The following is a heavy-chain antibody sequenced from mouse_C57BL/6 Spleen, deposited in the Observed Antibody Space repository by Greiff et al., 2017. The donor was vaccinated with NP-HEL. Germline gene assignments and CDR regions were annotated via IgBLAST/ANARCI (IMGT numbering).Heavy chain of an antibody. CDR3: ARGEIYYGYDYYARDY. V-gene: IGHV1-82*01. J-gene: IGHJ4*01. D-gene: IGHD2-2*01. CDR2: IYPGDGDT. CDR1: GYAFSSSW. Sequence: VKLQESGPELVKPGASVKISCKASGYAFSSSWMNWVKQRPGKGLEWIGRIYPGDGDTNYNGKFKGKATLTADKSSSTAYMQLSSLTSEDSAVYFCARGEIYYGYDYYARDYWGQGTSVTVSS.